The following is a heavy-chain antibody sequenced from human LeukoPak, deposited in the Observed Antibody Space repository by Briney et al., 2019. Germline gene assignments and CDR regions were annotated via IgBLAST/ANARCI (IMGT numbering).Heavy chain of an antibody. D-gene: IGHD3-16*01. Sequence: PGGSLRLSCAASGFTFSSYSMNWVRQAPGKGLEGVSSISSSSSYIYYADSVKGRFTISRDTAKNSLYLQMNSLRAEDTAVYYCARDQHYVWGSYPVDYWGQGTLVTVSS. CDR1: GFTFSSYS. CDR3: ARDQHYVWGSYPVDY. CDR2: ISSSSSYI. J-gene: IGHJ4*02. V-gene: IGHV3-21*01.